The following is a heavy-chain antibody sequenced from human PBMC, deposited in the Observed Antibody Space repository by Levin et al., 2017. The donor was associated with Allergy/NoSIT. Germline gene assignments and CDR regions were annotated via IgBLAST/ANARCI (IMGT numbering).Heavy chain of an antibody. D-gene: IGHD1-1*01. V-gene: IGHV3-23*01. Sequence: PSETLSLTCAASGFTFSDYAMTWVRQAPGKGLEWVSVITGGGGDKYYGDSVKGRFTVSRDNSKDTLYLELNSLRAEDTAVYYCAKKQGGTSGFSFDVWGQGTMVTVSS. J-gene: IGHJ3*01. CDR1: GFTFSDYA. CDR2: ITGGGGDK. CDR3: AKKQGGTSGFSFDV.